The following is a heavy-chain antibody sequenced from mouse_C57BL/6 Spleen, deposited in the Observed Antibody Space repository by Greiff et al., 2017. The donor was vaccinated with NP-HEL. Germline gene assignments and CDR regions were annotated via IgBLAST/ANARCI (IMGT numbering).Heavy chain of an antibody. Sequence: VQLKQSGPELVKPGASVKISCKASGYAFSSSWMNWVKQRPGKGLEWIGRIYPGDGDTNYNGKFKGKATLTADKSSSTAYMQLSSLTSEDSAVYCCARSHYYGSSLDYWGQGTTLTVSS. CDR1: GYAFSSSW. CDR2: IYPGDGDT. CDR3: ARSHYYGSSLDY. D-gene: IGHD1-1*01. V-gene: IGHV1-82*01. J-gene: IGHJ2*01.